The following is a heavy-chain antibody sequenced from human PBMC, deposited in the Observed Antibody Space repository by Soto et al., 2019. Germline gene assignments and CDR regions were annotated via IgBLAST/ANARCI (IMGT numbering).Heavy chain of an antibody. D-gene: IGHD6-6*01. CDR2: IYYSGST. CDR1: GGSISSSSYY. V-gene: IGHV4-39*01. Sequence: ETLSLTCTVSGGSISSSSYYWGWIRQPPGKGLEWTGSIYYSGSTYYNPSLKSRVTISVDTSKNQFSLKLSSVTAADTAVYYCARPRTIYSSSSGLDYYYYYGMDVWGQGTTVTVS. J-gene: IGHJ6*02. CDR3: ARPRTIYSSSSGLDYYYYYGMDV.